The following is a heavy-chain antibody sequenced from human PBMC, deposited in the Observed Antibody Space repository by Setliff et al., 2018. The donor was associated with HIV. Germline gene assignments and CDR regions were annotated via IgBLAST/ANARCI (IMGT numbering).Heavy chain of an antibody. CDR1: GYTSTSYD. V-gene: IGHV1-8*01. CDR3: ARTRSGGSSVYYYYYMDV. Sequence: ASVKVSCKASGYTSTSYDINWVRQATGQGLEWMGWMNPDSGNTGSAQNFQGRLTITWNTSISTAYMELGSLGFDDTAVYFCARTRSGGSSVYYYYYMDVWGQGTEVTVS. J-gene: IGHJ6*03. CDR2: MNPDSGNT. D-gene: IGHD2-15*01.